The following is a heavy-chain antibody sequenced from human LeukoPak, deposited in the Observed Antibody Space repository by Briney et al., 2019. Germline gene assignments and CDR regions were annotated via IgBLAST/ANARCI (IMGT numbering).Heavy chain of an antibody. CDR2: ISRTSTYM. V-gene: IGHV3-21*01. D-gene: IGHD6-6*01. CDR3: VRDLEHSTSSVSGRSFDY. Sequence: PGGSLRLSCAASGFTFSSYSMNWVRQAPGKGLEWVSSISRTSTYMYYADSVKGRFTISRDNAKNSLYLQMNSLRAEDTAVYFCVRDLEHSTSSVSGRSFDYWGQGTLVTVSS. J-gene: IGHJ4*02. CDR1: GFTFSSYS.